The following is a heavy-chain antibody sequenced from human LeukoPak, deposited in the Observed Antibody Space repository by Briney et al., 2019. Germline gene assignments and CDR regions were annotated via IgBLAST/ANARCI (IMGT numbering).Heavy chain of an antibody. CDR3: AAVGATKNPNFDY. V-gene: IGHV1-58*01. D-gene: IGHD1-26*01. J-gene: IGHJ4*02. CDR2: IVVGSGNT. Sequence: SVKVSCKASGFTFTSSAVQWVRQARGQRLEWIGWIVVGSGNTNYAQKFQERVTITRDVSTSTAYMELSSLRSEDTAVYYCAAVGATKNPNFDYWGQGTLVTVSS. CDR1: GFTFTSSA.